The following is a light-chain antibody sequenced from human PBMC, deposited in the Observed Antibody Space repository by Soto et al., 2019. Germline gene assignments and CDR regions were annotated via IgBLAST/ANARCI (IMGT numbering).Light chain of an antibody. CDR1: QSISSY. Sequence: DIKMNQSPTSLSASVGDRVTITCRASQSISSYLNWYQQKPGKAPKLLIYAASSLQSGVPSRLSGSGSGTDFTLTISSLQPEDFATYYCQQSYSTPPTFGQGTKVDIK. CDR2: AAS. J-gene: IGKJ1*01. V-gene: IGKV1-39*01. CDR3: QQSYSTPPT.